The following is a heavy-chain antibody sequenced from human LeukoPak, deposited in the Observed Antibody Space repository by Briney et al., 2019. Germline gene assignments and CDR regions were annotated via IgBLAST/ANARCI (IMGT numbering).Heavy chain of an antibody. D-gene: IGHD2-2*01. V-gene: IGHV3-23*01. CDR3: AKWGYCSSTSCYDGPFDY. J-gene: IGHJ4*02. CDR1: GFTFSSYA. CDR2: ISGSGGST. Sequence: GGSLRLSCAASGFTFSSYAMSWVRQAPGKGLEWVSGISGSGGSTYYADPVKGRFTISRDNSKNTLYLQMNSLRAEDTAVYYCAKWGYCSSTSCYDGPFDYWGQGTLVTVSS.